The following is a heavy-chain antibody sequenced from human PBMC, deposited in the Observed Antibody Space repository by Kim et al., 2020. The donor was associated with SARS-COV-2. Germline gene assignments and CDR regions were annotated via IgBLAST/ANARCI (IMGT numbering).Heavy chain of an antibody. D-gene: IGHD3-9*01. CDR1: GGSISSSSYY. CDR2: IYYSGST. Sequence: SETLSLTCTVSGGSISSSSYYWGWIRQPPGKGLEWIGSIYYSGSTYYNPSLKSRVTISVDTSKNQFSLKLSSVTAADTAVYYCARDQVVLRYFDLGRMDVWGQGTTVTVSS. V-gene: IGHV4-39*07. J-gene: IGHJ6*02. CDR3: ARDQVVLRYFDLGRMDV.